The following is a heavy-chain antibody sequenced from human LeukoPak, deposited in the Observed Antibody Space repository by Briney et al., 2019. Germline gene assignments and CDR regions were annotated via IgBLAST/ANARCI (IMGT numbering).Heavy chain of an antibody. J-gene: IGHJ4*02. Sequence: GGSLRLSCAASGFTFSSYGMHWVRQAPGKGLEWVAVISYDGSNKYYADSVKGRFTISRDNSKNALYLQMNSLRGEDMAVYYCVKRWTGTTIGQQDYWGQGTLVTVSS. CDR2: ISYDGSNK. D-gene: IGHD1-1*01. V-gene: IGHV3-30*18. CDR3: VKRWTGTTIGQQDY. CDR1: GFTFSSYG.